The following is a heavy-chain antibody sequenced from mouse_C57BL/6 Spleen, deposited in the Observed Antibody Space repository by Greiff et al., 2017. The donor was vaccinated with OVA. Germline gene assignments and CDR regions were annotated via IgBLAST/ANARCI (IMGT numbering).Heavy chain of an antibody. CDR1: GFNIKDDY. CDR2: IDPENGDT. Sequence: VQLQQSGAELVRPGASVKLSCTASGFNIKDDYMHWVKQRPEQGLEWIGWIDPENGDTEYASKLQGQATITAEKSSNTDYLQVSSLTSEYTSVYYCTTRYDYDEGYAMDYWGQGTSVTVSS. J-gene: IGHJ4*01. D-gene: IGHD2-4*01. CDR3: TTRYDYDEGYAMDY. V-gene: IGHV14-4*01.